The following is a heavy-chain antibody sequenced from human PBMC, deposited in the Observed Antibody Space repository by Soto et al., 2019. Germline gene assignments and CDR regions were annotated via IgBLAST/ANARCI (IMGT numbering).Heavy chain of an antibody. CDR3: ARDPTGDYVLGWFDP. D-gene: IGHD4-17*01. CDR1: GFTFSSYS. Sequence: GGSLRLSCAASGFTFSSYSMNWVRQAPGKGLEWVSSISSSSSYIYYADSVKGRFTISRDNAKNSLYLQMNSLRAEDTAVYYCARDPTGDYVLGWFDPWGQATLVPVYS. CDR2: ISSSSSYI. J-gene: IGHJ5*02. V-gene: IGHV3-21*01.